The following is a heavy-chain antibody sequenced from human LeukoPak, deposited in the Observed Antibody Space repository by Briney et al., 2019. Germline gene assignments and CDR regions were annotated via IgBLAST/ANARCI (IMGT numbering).Heavy chain of an antibody. V-gene: IGHV3-33*01. CDR2: IWYDGSNK. CDR1: GFTFSSYG. D-gene: IGHD6-19*01. CDR3: ARDLLRSSGWYDIDY. J-gene: IGHJ4*02. Sequence: GRSLRLSCAASGFTFSSYGMHWVRQAPGKGLEWVAVIWYDGSNKYYADSVKGRFTISRDNSKNTLYLQMNSLRAEDTAVYYCARDLLRSSGWYDIDYWGQGTLVTVSS.